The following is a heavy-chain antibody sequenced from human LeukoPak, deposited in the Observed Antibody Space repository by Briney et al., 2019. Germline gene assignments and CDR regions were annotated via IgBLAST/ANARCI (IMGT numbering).Heavy chain of an antibody. CDR2: IYTSGST. CDR1: GGSISSYY. Sequence: SETLSLTCTVSGGSISSYYWSWIRQPAGKGLEWTGRIYTSGSTNYNPSLKSRVTMSVDTSKNQFSLKLSSVTAAATAVYYCASGSGPTYYYYMDVWGKGTTVTVSS. D-gene: IGHD3-10*01. CDR3: ASGSGPTYYYYMDV. J-gene: IGHJ6*03. V-gene: IGHV4-4*07.